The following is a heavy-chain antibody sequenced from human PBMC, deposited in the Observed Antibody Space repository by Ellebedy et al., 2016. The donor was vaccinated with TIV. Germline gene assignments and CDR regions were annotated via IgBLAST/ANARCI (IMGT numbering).Heavy chain of an antibody. D-gene: IGHD3-10*01. V-gene: IGHV5-51*01. Sequence: GESLKISCKGSGYNFTNYWFGWVRQMPGKGLEWMGIIYPGDSDTRYSTSFQGQVTISADKSVSTAYLQWSSLKASDTAMYYCARDSSGSLDYWGQGTLVTVSS. CDR3: ARDSSGSLDY. J-gene: IGHJ4*02. CDR1: GYNFTNYW. CDR2: IYPGDSDT.